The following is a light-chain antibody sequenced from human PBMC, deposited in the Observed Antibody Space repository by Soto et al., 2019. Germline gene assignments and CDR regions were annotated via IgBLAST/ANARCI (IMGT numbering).Light chain of an antibody. J-gene: IGKJ2*01. CDR2: KAS. Sequence: DIQMTQSPSTLSASVGDRVTITCRASQSINTWLAWYQQKPGKAPKLLIYKASSLGSGVPSRFSGSGSGTEFTLTIISLQPDDFAIYYCQQYNSHSSYTFGQGTKLEIK. V-gene: IGKV1-5*03. CDR3: QQYNSHSSYT. CDR1: QSINTW.